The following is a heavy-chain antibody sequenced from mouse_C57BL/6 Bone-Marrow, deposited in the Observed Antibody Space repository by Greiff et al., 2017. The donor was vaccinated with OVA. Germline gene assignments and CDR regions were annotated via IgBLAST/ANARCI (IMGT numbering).Heavy chain of an antibody. J-gene: IGHJ3*01. D-gene: IGHD2-3*01. CDR1: GYTFTSYG. CDR2: IYPRSGNT. V-gene: IGHV1-81*01. Sequence: VQLQQSGAELARPGASVKLSCKASGYTFTSYGISWVKQRTGQGLEWIGEIYPRSGNTYYNEKFKGKATLTADKSSSTAYMELRSLTSEDSAVYFCLIYDGYYGGFAYWGQGTLVTVSA. CDR3: LIYDGYYGGFAY.